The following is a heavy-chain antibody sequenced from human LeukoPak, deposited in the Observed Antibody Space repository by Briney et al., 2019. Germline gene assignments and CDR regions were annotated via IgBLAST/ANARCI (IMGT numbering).Heavy chain of an antibody. V-gene: IGHV3-23*01. CDR3: ASPINYYDSSGYYFLGTDY. CDR2: ISGSGGST. Sequence: GGSLRLSCAASGFTFSSYWMSWVRQAPGKGLEWVSAISGSGGSTYYADSVKGRFTISRDNSKNTLYLQMNSLRAEDTAVYYCASPINYYDSSGYYFLGTDYWGQGTLVTVSS. CDR1: GFTFSSYW. J-gene: IGHJ4*02. D-gene: IGHD3-22*01.